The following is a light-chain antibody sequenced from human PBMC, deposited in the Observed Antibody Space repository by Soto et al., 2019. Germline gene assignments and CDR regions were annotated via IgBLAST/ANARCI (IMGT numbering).Light chain of an antibody. Sequence: DIQMTQSPSTLSASVGYGFTITCRASQSASTFLAWYQQKPVQAPKLLIYDASTLQSGVPSRFSASGSGTEFALTISGLQPDDFAVYYCQQYNRYAVTFGQGTKVDIK. V-gene: IGKV1-5*01. CDR2: DAS. J-gene: IGKJ1*01. CDR3: QQYNRYAVT. CDR1: QSASTF.